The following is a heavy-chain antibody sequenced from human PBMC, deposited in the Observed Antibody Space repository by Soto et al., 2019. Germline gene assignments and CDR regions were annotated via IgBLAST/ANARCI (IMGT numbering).Heavy chain of an antibody. Sequence: QVQLLQSGAEVRRPGSSVKVSCKASGGNFNTYAITWVRQAPGQGLDWMGGIIPMFDTTTYAPKFQGRVTISADESTSTAYLEMSSLTSEDTAVYYCARALGASTRDRFWGRGTCFVAGVNWGQGTLVTVSS. D-gene: IGHD3-16*01. CDR1: GGNFNTYA. CDR3: ARALGASTRDRFWGRGTCFVAGVN. J-gene: IGHJ4*02. CDR2: IIPMFDTT. V-gene: IGHV1-69*01.